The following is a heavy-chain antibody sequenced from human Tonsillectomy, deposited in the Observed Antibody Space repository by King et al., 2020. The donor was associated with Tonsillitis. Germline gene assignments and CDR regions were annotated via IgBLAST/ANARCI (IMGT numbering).Heavy chain of an antibody. J-gene: IGHJ6*03. V-gene: IGHV4-31*03. CDR2: VYYSGST. CDR1: GGTISTGGWN. Sequence: QLQESGPGLVKPSQTLSLTCTVSGGTISTGGWNWSWIRQLPGKGLEGLGNVYYSGSTYYNPSLKSRVPMSVDTSKNQFSLKLSSVTAADTAIYYCARDVRRYYTSVERSSYYYMDVWGKGTTVTVSS. D-gene: IGHD3-10*01. CDR3: ARDVRRYYTSVERSSYYYMDV.